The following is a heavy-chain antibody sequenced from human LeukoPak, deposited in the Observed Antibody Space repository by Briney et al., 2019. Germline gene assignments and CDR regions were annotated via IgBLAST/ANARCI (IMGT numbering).Heavy chain of an antibody. J-gene: IGHJ4*02. CDR3: AHREYDCSGGSCYQKPFDY. D-gene: IGHD2-15*01. CDR2: IYWDDDK. Sequence: SGPTLVNPTQTLTLTCTFSGFSLSTSGVGVGWVRQPRGKALEWLGLIYWDDDKRYSPSLKSRLTTTKDTSKNQVVLTMTNMDPVDTATYYCAHREYDCSGGSCYQKPFDYWGQGTLVTVSS. CDR1: GFSLSTSGVG. V-gene: IGHV2-5*02.